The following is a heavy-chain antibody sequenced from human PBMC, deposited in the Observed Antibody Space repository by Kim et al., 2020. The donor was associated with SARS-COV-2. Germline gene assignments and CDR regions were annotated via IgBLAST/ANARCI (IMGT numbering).Heavy chain of an antibody. J-gene: IGHJ4*02. Sequence: GGSLRLSCATSGFTFSSHLMHWVRQAPGKGLEWVAVIWYDGTEKYYADSVKGRFIISRDNSKNTLYVQMNNLGVEDTAVYYCARQDSMVRGGMMWWGQG. CDR1: GFTFSSHL. CDR3: ARQDSMVRGGMMW. D-gene: IGHD3-10*01. CDR2: IWYDGTEK. V-gene: IGHV3-33*01.